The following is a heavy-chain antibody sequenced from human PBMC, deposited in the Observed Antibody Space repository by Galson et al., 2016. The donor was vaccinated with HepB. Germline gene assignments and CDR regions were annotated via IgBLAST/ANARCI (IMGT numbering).Heavy chain of an antibody. CDR1: GLSVSDAY. V-gene: IGHV3-66*01. Sequence: SLRLSCAASGLSVSDAYMNWVRQAPGKELEWVSVLYAGGETYYADSLRGRFTISRDNSKNILYLQMNSLRVEDTAVYYCARDPSLRNGMNVWGKGTTVTVSS. CDR2: LYAGGET. J-gene: IGHJ6*04. CDR3: ARDPSLRNGMNV.